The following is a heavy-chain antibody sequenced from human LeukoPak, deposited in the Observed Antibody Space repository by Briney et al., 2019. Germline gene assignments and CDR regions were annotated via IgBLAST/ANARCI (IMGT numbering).Heavy chain of an antibody. Sequence: SQTLSLTCTVSGGSISSGGYYWSWIRQHPGEGLEWIGYVYYSGGTYYNPSLESRVTISVDTSKNQFSLKLSSVTAADTAVYYCATYGGDAFDIWGQGTMVTVSS. J-gene: IGHJ3*02. D-gene: IGHD4-23*01. CDR2: VYYSGGT. V-gene: IGHV4-31*03. CDR3: ATYGGDAFDI. CDR1: GGSISSGGYY.